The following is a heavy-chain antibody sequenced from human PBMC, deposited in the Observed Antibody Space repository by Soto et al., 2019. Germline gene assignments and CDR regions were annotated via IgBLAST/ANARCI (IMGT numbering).Heavy chain of an antibody. CDR3: AREDSRTFDP. CDR2: IYHSGST. J-gene: IGHJ5*02. V-gene: IGHV4-38-2*02. D-gene: IGHD6-13*01. CDR1: GYSISSGYY. Sequence: SETLSLTCGVSGYSISSGYYWGWIRQPPGKGLEWIGGIYHSGSTLYNPSLQSRVTISVDTSKNQFSLKLNSVTAADTAVYYCAREDSRTFDPWRQGTLVTVSS.